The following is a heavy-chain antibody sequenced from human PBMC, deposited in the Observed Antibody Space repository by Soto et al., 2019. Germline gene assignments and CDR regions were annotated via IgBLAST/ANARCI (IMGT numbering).Heavy chain of an antibody. CDR1: GFTFSNYW. D-gene: IGHD2-8*01. J-gene: IGHJ4*02. Sequence: PGVSLRLSCAASGFTFSNYWMHWVRQAPGKGLVWVSHLNSDGSSTNYADSVKGRFTTSRDNAKNTLYLQLNSLRAEDTAVYYCARENNGLFDYWGQGTLVTVSS. V-gene: IGHV3-74*01. CDR2: LNSDGSST. CDR3: ARENNGLFDY.